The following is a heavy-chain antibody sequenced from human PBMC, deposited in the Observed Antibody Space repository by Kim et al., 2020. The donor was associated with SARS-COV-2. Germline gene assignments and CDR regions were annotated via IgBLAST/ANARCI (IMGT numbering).Heavy chain of an antibody. CDR2: IVVGSGDR. V-gene: IGHV1-58*01. D-gene: IGHD1-26*01. Sequence: SVKVSCKAYGFSFTTSAVQWVRQARGQRLEWMGWIVVGSGDRNYAQKFQERVTIFRDMSASTVYMELSSLRSDDTAVYFCAADYSGDYFDFWGQGTLVT. CDR1: GFSFTTSA. CDR3: AADYSGDYFDF. J-gene: IGHJ4*02.